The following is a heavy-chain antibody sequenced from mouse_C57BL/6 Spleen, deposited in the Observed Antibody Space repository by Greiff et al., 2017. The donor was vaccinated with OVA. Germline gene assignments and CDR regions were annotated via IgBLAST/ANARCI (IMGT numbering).Heavy chain of an antibody. V-gene: IGHV5-16*01. CDR3: ARESNEGYYLDY. J-gene: IGHJ2*01. D-gene: IGHD2-5*01. CDR1: GFTFSDYY. Sequence: EVKVVESEGGLVQPGSSMKLSCTASGFTFSDYYMAWVRQVPEKGLEWVANINYDGSSTYYLDSLKSRFIIARDNAKNSLYLQMSSLKSEDTATYYCARESNEGYYLDYWGQGTTLTVSS. CDR2: INYDGSST.